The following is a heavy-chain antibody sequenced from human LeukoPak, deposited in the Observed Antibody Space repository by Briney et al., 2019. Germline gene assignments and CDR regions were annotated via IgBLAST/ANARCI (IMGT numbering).Heavy chain of an antibody. D-gene: IGHD3-22*01. CDR1: GYTFTGYY. Sequence: ASVKVSCKASGYTFTGYYMHWVRQAPGQGLEWMGSISPTSTGANHAQKFQGRVTMTRDTSISTAYMELSSLRSDDTAVYYCARDMKTYYYDSSGSGFDYWGQGTLVTVSS. V-gene: IGHV1-2*02. CDR2: ISPTSTGA. J-gene: IGHJ4*02. CDR3: ARDMKTYYYDSSGSGFDY.